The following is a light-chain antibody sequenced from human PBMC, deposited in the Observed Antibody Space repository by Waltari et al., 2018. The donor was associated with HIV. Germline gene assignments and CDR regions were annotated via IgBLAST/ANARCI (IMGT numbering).Light chain of an antibody. CDR3: QQYYSTLRT. Sequence: DIVMTQSPDSLAVSLGERATTNCKSCQSVLYSSNNKNYLAWYQQKPGQPPKLLIYWASTRESGVPDRFSGSWSQTDFTLTISSLQAEDVAVYYCQQYYSTLRTFGQGTKVEIK. CDR1: QSVLYSSNNKNY. CDR2: WAS. V-gene: IGKV4-1*01. J-gene: IGKJ1*01.